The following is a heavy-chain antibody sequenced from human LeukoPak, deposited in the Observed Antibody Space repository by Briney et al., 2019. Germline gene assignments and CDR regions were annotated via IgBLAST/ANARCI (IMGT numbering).Heavy chain of an antibody. Sequence: GGSLRLSCAASGFTFSIYWMSWVRQAPGKGLEWVANINQDGSEKYYVDSVKGRFTISRDNAKNSLYLQMNSLSAEDTAVYYCARDKSYGDSEDYWGQGTLVTISS. V-gene: IGHV3-7*05. J-gene: IGHJ4*02. D-gene: IGHD4-17*01. CDR1: GFTFSIYW. CDR2: INQDGSEK. CDR3: ARDKSYGDSEDY.